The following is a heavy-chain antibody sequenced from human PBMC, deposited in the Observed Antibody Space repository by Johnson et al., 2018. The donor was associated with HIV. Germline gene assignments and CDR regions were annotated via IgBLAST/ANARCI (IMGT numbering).Heavy chain of an antibody. Sequence: VQLVESGGGLAQPGGSLRLSCAASGFTFSNAWMTWVRQAPGKGLEWVGRIHSDGSTTSYADSVKGRFTISRDNAQNTLYLHMNSLRAEDTAVYYCARGDFWSGYPDAFDIWGQGTMVTVSS. CDR1: GFTFSNAW. J-gene: IGHJ3*02. CDR2: IHSDGSTT. V-gene: IGHV3-74*02. D-gene: IGHD3-3*01. CDR3: ARGDFWSGYPDAFDI.